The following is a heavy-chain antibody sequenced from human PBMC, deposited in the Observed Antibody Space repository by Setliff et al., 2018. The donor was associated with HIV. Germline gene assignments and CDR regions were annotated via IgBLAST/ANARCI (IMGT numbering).Heavy chain of an antibody. CDR3: ATTMNGGYSFGH. CDR1: GYTFTDYY. D-gene: IGHD5-12*01. J-gene: IGHJ4*02. CDR2: VDPEDGKT. V-gene: IGHV1-69-2*01. Sequence: GASVKVSCKVSGYTFTDYYMHWVQQTPGKGLEWMGLVDPEDGKTIYAEKFQDRVTITADTSTDTAYMDLTSLRSEDTAIYYCATTMNGGYSFGHWGQGTLVTVSS.